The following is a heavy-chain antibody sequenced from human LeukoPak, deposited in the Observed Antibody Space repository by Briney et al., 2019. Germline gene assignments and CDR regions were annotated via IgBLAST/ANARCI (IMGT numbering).Heavy chain of an antibody. J-gene: IGHJ5*02. CDR1: AFTPTSFS. V-gene: IGHV3-30*02. CDR2: IRYDGSNK. CDR3: AKDRQQLVTA. Sequence: GGSLRLSCAASAFTPTSFSMHCVRQPPAKGLEWVAFIRYDGSNKYYADSLKGRFTISRDNSKNTLYLQMNSLRAEDTAVYYCAKDRQQLVTAWGQGTLVTVSS. D-gene: IGHD6-13*01.